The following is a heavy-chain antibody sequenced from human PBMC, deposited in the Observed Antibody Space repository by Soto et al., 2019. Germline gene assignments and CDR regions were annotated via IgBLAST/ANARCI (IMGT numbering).Heavy chain of an antibody. D-gene: IGHD3-9*01. CDR3: AREGPFYYDILTRFDY. J-gene: IGHJ4*02. V-gene: IGHV3-33*01. CDR2: IWYDGSNK. CDR1: GFTFSSYG. Sequence: GGSLRLSCAASGFTFSSYGMHWVRQAPGKGLEWVAVIWYDGSNKYYADSVKGRFTISRDNSKNTLYLQMNSLRAEDTAVYYCAREGPFYYDILTRFDYWGQGTLVTVSS.